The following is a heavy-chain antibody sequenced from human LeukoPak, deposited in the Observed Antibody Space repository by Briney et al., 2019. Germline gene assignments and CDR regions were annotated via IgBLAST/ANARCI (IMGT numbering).Heavy chain of an antibody. CDR3: ARSRSVAGTH. CDR1: GGSISSSSYY. Sequence: SETLSLTCTVSGGSISSSSYYWGWLRQPPGKGLEWIGSIYYSGSTYYNPSLKSRVTISVDTSKTQFSLKLSSVTAADTAVYYCARSRSVAGTHWGQGTLVTVSS. D-gene: IGHD6-19*01. V-gene: IGHV4-39*01. CDR2: IYYSGST. J-gene: IGHJ4*02.